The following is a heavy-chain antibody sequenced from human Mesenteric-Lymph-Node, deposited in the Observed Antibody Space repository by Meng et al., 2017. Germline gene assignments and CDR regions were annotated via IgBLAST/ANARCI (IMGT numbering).Heavy chain of an antibody. Sequence: GSLRLSCAVSGLSVSSDYYWGWIRQPPGKGLGWIGSMLHTGSGYYNPSLKSRVTISVDTSKNHLSLNLSSVTAADTAVYYCARVPRSGYGDYFDYWGQGTLVTVSS. V-gene: IGHV4-38-2*01. CDR2: MLHTGSG. CDR1: GLSVSSDYY. CDR3: ARVPRSGYGDYFDY. D-gene: IGHD3-10*01. J-gene: IGHJ4*02.